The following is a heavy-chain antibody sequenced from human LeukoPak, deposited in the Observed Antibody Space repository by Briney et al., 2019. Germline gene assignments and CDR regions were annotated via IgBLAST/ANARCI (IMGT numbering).Heavy chain of an antibody. J-gene: IGHJ5*02. V-gene: IGHV5-51*01. CDR1: GYSFTNYW. Sequence: GESLKISCKGVGYSFTNYWIGWVRQMPGKGMEWMGVIYPGDSRVRYNPCFQGQVTISVDKSVSTAYLQWISLKASDTAMYYCACRDLSSTWSYPWGQGTLVTVSS. CDR2: IYPGDSRV. D-gene: IGHD6-13*01. CDR3: ACRDLSSTWSYP.